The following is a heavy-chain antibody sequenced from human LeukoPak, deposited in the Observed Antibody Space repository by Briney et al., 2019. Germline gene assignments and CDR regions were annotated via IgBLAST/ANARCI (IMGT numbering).Heavy chain of an antibody. J-gene: IGHJ4*02. CDR2: INPNSGGT. Sequence: APVKVSCKASGYTFTGYYMHWVRQAPGQGLEWMGWINPNSGGTNYAQKFQGRVTMTRDTSISTAYMELSRLRSDDTAVYYCARDVDIVVVPAAQFDYWGQGTLVTVSS. CDR3: ARDVDIVVVPAAQFDY. CDR1: GYTFTGYY. D-gene: IGHD2-2*01. V-gene: IGHV1-2*02.